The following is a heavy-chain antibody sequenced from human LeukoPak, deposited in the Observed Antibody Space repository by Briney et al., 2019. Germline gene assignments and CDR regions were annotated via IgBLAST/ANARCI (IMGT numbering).Heavy chain of an antibody. CDR2: INPNTGNP. V-gene: IGHV7-4-1*02. D-gene: IGHD3-16*02. CDR1: GYTFTSYA. J-gene: IGHJ4*02. Sequence: ASVKVSCKASGYTFTSYAMNWVRQAPGQGLEWMGWINPNTGNPTYAQAFTGRFVFSLDTSVSTTYLQISSLKAEDTAVYYCARACQPLGGLSFPDYWGQGTLVTVSS. CDR3: ARACQPLGGLSFPDY.